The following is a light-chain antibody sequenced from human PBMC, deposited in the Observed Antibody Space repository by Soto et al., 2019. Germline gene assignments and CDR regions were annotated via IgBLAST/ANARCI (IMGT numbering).Light chain of an antibody. J-gene: IGLJ3*02. CDR2: NDA. V-gene: IGLV1-44*01. CDR1: TSGLELKI. Sequence: QSALTQPPSASGTPGQRVTIACSGSTSGLELKILNWYQHLPVKAPKLLIYNDAQRPSGGPDRFSGSRSGTSASLVIAGLRSEDEAEYYCAGWDDSLLGPVFGGGTKLTVL. CDR3: AGWDDSLLGPV.